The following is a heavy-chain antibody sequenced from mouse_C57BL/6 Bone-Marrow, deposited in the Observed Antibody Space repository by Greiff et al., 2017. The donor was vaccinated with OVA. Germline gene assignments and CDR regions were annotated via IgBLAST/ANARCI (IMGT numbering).Heavy chain of an antibody. Sequence: EVMLVESGGGLVKPGGSLKLSCAASGFTFSDYGMHWVRQAPEKGLEWVAYISSGSSTIYYADTVKGRFTISRDNAKNTLFLQMTSLRSEDTAMYYCASSITTVVARGFDYWGQGTTLTVSS. J-gene: IGHJ2*01. CDR1: GFTFSDYG. D-gene: IGHD1-1*01. V-gene: IGHV5-17*01. CDR2: ISSGSSTI. CDR3: ASSITTVVARGFDY.